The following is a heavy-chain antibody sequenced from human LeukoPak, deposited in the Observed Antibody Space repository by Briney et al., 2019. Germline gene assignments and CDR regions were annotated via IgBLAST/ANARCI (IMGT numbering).Heavy chain of an antibody. D-gene: IGHD3-10*01. CDR1: GYTFTSYG. CDR3: ARDQRCYGSGSYSLGTSGY. Sequence: GASVKVSCKASGYTFTSYGISWVRQAPGQGLEWMGWISAYNGDTNYAQKLQGRVTMTTDTSTSTAYMELRSLRSDDTAVYYCARDQRCYGSGSYSLGTSGYWGQGTLVTVSS. V-gene: IGHV1-18*04. J-gene: IGHJ4*02. CDR2: ISAYNGDT.